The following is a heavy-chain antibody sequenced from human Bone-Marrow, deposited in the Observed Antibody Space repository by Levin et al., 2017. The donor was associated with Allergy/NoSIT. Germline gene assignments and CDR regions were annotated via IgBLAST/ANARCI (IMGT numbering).Heavy chain of an antibody. CDR2: INHSGST. CDR3: ARGFVGSSSYYYYYMDV. V-gene: IGHV4-34*01. Sequence: SETLSLTCAVYGGSFSGYYWSWIRQPPGKGLEWIGEINHSGSTNYNPSLKSRVTISVDTSKNQFSLKLSAVTDADTAVYYCARGFVGSSSYYYYYMDVWGKGTTVTVSS. D-gene: IGHD6-6*01. J-gene: IGHJ6*03. CDR1: GGSFSGYY.